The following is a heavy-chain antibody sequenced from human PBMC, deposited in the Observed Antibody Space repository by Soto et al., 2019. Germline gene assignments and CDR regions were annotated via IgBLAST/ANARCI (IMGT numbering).Heavy chain of an antibody. D-gene: IGHD3-10*01. Sequence: PSETLSLTCAVSGGSISIYYWSWIRHPPGKGLEWIGYIYYSGSTNYNPSLKSRVTISVDTSKNQFSLKLSSVTAADTAVYYCARDSVAMVRGVIRGNWFDPWGQGTLVPVSS. J-gene: IGHJ5*02. CDR3: ARDSVAMVRGVIRGNWFDP. V-gene: IGHV4-59*01. CDR1: GGSISIYY. CDR2: IYYSGST.